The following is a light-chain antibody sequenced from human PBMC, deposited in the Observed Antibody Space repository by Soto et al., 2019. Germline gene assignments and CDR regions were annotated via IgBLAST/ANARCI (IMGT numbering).Light chain of an antibody. CDR3: QQYNTYPIT. J-gene: IGKJ5*01. V-gene: IGKV1-5*03. CDR2: KAS. Sequence: DIQMTQSPSTLSASVGDRVTITCRASQSISIYLAWYQQRPGKAPKLLIYKASSLESGVPSRFSGSGSGTEFTLTISSLQPDDFATYYCQQYNTYPITFGQGTRLEIK. CDR1: QSISIY.